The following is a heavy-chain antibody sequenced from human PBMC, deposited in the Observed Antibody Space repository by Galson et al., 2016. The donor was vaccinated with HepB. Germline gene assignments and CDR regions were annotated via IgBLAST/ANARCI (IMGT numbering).Heavy chain of an antibody. CDR1: GYTFINYA. Sequence: SVKVSCKASGYTFINYALNWVRQAPGQGLEWMGWINTNTGKATYAQGFTGRFVFSLDTPVSTAYLEIRGLKADDTAVYYCARDMGYCSISSCYSTVFDYWGQGTLVTVSS. V-gene: IGHV7-4-1*02. CDR2: INTNTGKA. J-gene: IGHJ4*02. CDR3: ARDMGYCSISSCYSTVFDY. D-gene: IGHD2-2*01.